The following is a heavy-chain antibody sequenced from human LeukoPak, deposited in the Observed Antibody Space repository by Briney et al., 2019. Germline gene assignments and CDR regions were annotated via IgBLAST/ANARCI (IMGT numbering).Heavy chain of an antibody. CDR3: AKARVGFGELVGSFDY. V-gene: IGHV3-30*18. CDR2: ISYDGSNK. J-gene: IGHJ4*02. D-gene: IGHD3-10*01. Sequence: GRSLRLSCAASGFTFSSYGMHWVRQAPGKGLEWVAVISYDGSNKYYADSVKGRFTISRDNSKNTLYLQMNSLRAEDTAVYYCAKARVGFGELVGSFDYWGQGTLVTVSS. CDR1: GFTFSSYG.